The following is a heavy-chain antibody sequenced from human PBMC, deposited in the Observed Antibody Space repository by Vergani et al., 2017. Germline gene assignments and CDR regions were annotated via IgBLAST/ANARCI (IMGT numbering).Heavy chain of an antibody. CDR1: GGTFSSYA. Sequence: QVQLVQSGAEVKKPGSSVKVSCKASGGTFSSYAISWVRQAPGQGLEWMGGIIPIFGTANYAQKFQGRVTITADESTSTAYMELSSLRSEDTAVYYCASVNYGSGSDYRRSRDYYYYYYMDVWGKGTTVTVSS. CDR2: IIPIFGTA. CDR3: ASVNYGSGSDYRRSRDYYYYYYMDV. D-gene: IGHD3-10*01. J-gene: IGHJ6*03. V-gene: IGHV1-69*01.